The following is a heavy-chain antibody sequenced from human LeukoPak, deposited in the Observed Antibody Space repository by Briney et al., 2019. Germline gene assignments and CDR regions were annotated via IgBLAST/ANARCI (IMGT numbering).Heavy chain of an antibody. Sequence: PSETLSLTCTVSGGSISSGGYYWSWIRQHPGKGLEWIGYIYYSGSTYYNPPLKSRVTISVDTSKNQFSLKLSSVTAADTAVYYCARGGEADYGDPYWYFDLWGRGTLVTVSS. CDR3: ARGGEADYGDPYWYFDL. J-gene: IGHJ2*01. CDR2: IYYSGST. D-gene: IGHD4-17*01. V-gene: IGHV4-31*03. CDR1: GGSISSGGYY.